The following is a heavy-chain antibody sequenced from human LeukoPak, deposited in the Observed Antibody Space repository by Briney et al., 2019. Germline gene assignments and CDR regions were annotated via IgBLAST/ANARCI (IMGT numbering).Heavy chain of an antibody. CDR2: IWPDDSDT. CDR3: ARLADTTC. D-gene: IGHD2-2*01. CDR1: GYPFTNYW. J-gene: IGHJ4*02. Sequence: GESLKISFKGSGYPFTNYWVAWVRQMPGKGLEWVGSIWPDDSDTRYSPSFRGQVTFSADNSISTAFLQWSSLKASDTAIYFCARLADTTCWGQGTLVTVSS. V-gene: IGHV5-51*01.